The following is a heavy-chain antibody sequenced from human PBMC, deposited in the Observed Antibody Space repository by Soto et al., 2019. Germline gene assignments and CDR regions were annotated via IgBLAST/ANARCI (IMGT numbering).Heavy chain of an antibody. V-gene: IGHV3-21*01. CDR2: ISSGSSYV. CDR1: AFTLSRYT. D-gene: IGHD2-2*01. Sequence: GGSLRLSCAASAFTLSRYTMNWVRQAPGKGLEWVSSISSGSSYVYYTDSVKGRFTISRDNAKNSLYLHMNSLRAEDTAVYYCTNSEGGFSRTSRHSRAMDVSGPGTPVT. CDR3: TNSEGGFSRTSRHSRAMDV. J-gene: IGHJ6*02.